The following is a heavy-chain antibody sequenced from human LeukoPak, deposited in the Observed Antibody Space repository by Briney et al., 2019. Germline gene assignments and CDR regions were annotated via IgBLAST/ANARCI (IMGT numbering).Heavy chain of an antibody. CDR3: ARDGRVFEVLSI. V-gene: IGHV3-7*01. J-gene: IGHJ4*02. CDR1: GFTFNTYW. CDR2: IKQDGTEK. D-gene: IGHD3-3*01. Sequence: GGSLRLSCAASGFTFNTYWMSWVRQAPGKGLEWVATIKQDGTEKYYVNSVKGRFTISRDNAKNSLYLQMNGLRVEDTAVYYCARDGRVFEVLSIWGQGTLVTVSS.